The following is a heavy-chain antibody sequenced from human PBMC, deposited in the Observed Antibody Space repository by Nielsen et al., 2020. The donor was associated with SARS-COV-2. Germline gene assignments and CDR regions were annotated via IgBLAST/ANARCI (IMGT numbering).Heavy chain of an antibody. V-gene: IGHV3-21*01. D-gene: IGHD3-10*01. J-gene: IGHJ6*02. Sequence: WIRQPPGKGLEWVSSISSSSSYIYYADSVKGRFTISRDNAKNSLYLQMNSLRAEDMAVYYCARDLYYYGSGSKDYYYYGMDVWGQGTTVTVSS. CDR2: ISSSSSYI. CDR3: ARDLYYYGSGSKDYYYYGMDV.